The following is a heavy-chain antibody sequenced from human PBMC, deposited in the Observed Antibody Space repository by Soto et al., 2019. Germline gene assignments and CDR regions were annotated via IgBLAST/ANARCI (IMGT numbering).Heavy chain of an antibody. J-gene: IGHJ4*02. V-gene: IGHV3-74*01. CDR2: IDTDGSTT. D-gene: IGHD1-26*01. CDR1: GFSFSDYW. Sequence: EVQLVESGGCLVQPGGSLRLSCAASGFSFSDYWMHLVRQAPGKGLVWVSCIDTDGSTTTYADSVKGRFTISRDNVKNTLYLQMDSLRAEDTALYYCSRGGGFSGNYLGGQGTLVTVSS. CDR3: SRGGGFSGNYL.